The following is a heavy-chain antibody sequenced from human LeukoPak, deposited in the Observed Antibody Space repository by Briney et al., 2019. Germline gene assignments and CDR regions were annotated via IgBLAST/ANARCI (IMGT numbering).Heavy chain of an antibody. D-gene: IGHD3-10*01. Sequence: PGESLKISCKVSGYSFTAYWIGWVRQMPGKGLEWMGIIYPGYSETRYSPSFQGQVTISADKSISTAYLQWSSLKASDTAMYYCARVASGSYYYYYYYMDVWGKGTTATVSS. CDR1: GYSFTAYW. CDR2: IYPGYSET. V-gene: IGHV5-51*01. CDR3: ARVASGSYYYYYYYMDV. J-gene: IGHJ6*03.